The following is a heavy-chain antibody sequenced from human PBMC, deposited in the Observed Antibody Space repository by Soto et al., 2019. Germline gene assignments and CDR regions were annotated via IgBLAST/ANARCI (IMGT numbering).Heavy chain of an antibody. V-gene: IGHV1-3*01. CDR3: ARDTEPLGPRANDALYI. D-gene: IGHD1-26*01. J-gene: IGHJ3*02. CDR2: INAGSGNT. CDR1: GYTFSAYT. Sequence: QAQLVQSGAEMKKPGASVKVSCKAAGYTFSAYTMNWVRQAPGQRLEWMGWINAGSGNTKYSQNFQGSVSITRDTSASTVYMELTGLKSEDTAVDYCARDTEPLGPRANDALYIWGQGTMVTVSS.